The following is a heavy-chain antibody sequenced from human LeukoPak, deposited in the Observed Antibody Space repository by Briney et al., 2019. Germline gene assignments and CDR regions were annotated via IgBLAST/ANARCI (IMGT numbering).Heavy chain of an antibody. J-gene: IGHJ4*02. V-gene: IGHV4-59*01. CDR1: GGSISSYY. D-gene: IGHD4-23*01. Sequence: SETLSLTCTVSGGSISSYYWSWIRQPPGKGLEWVGYIYYSGSTNYNPSLKSRVTISIDKSKNKFSLKLNCLTAADTAVYYCARHNMATVVFDYWGQGTLVTVSS. CDR3: ARHNMATVVFDY. CDR2: IYYSGST.